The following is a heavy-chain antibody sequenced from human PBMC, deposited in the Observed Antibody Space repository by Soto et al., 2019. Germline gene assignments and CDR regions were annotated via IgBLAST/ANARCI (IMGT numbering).Heavy chain of an antibody. V-gene: IGHV3-23*01. CDR1: GFPLSTYG. J-gene: IGHJ6*02. Sequence: EVQLLESGGGLVQPGGSLRLSCAASGFPLSTYGMSWVRQAPGKGLEWVSSITGTGGDTYYADSVKGRFTSSRANANNMLYLQMNSLRVEDTAVYYCATIRGYWSGLEVWGQATTITGSS. CDR3: ATIRGYWSGLEV. D-gene: IGHD2-8*02. CDR2: ITGTGGDT.